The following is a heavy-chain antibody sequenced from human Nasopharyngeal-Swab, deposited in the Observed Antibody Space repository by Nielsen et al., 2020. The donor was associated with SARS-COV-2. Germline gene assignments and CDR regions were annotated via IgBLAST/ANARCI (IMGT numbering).Heavy chain of an antibody. J-gene: IGHJ3*02. V-gene: IGHV1-24*01. Sequence: ASEKVTCKVSGYTRTESSMHWVRQATGKGIEGMGGFDSEDGERFSAQRFQGRGTMTEDKSTDTAYMEPSSLISEYTSVYYCATQKLWSSGFDIWGHGPLITVSS. D-gene: IGHD3-10*01. CDR2: FDSEDGER. CDR1: GYTRTESS. CDR3: ATQKLWSSGFDI.